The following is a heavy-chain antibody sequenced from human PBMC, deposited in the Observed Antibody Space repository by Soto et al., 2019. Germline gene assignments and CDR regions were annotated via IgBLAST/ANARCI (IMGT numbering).Heavy chain of an antibody. Sequence: GGSLRLSCAASGFTFSSYAMSWVRQAPGKGLEWVSAISGSGGSTYYADSVKGRFTISRDNSKNTLYLQMNSLRAEDTAVYYCALTYSSRWYGLGAFDIWGQGTMVTVSS. J-gene: IGHJ3*02. CDR2: ISGSGGST. CDR3: ALTYSSRWYGLGAFDI. V-gene: IGHV3-23*01. CDR1: GFTFSSYA. D-gene: IGHD6-13*01.